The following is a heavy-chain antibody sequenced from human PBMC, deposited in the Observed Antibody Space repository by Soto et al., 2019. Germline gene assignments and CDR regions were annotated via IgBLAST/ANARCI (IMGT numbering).Heavy chain of an antibody. CDR1: GFTFSNYA. J-gene: IGHJ6*02. D-gene: IGHD3-10*02. CDR3: ARDLAKVMFEGLYGMDV. V-gene: IGHV3-30-3*01. Sequence: GGSLRLSCAASGFTFSNYAMHWVRQAPGKGLEWVAVISYDGSNKYSADSVKGRFTISRDNSKNTLYLQMNSLRAEDTAVYYCARDLAKVMFEGLYGMDVWGQGTTVTVSS. CDR2: ISYDGSNK.